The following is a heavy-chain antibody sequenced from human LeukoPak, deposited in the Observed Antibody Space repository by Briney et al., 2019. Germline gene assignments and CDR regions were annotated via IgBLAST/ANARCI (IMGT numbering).Heavy chain of an antibody. CDR1: GFTFGTFA. CDR3: AKGHYDFRDY. CDR2: ITGDDST. D-gene: IGHD3-3*01. J-gene: IGHJ4*02. V-gene: IGHV3-23*01. Sequence: GGSLRLSCAASGFTFGTFAFSWVRQAPGKGLEWVSSITGDDSTYYADSVKGRFTISRDTSSNTLYLQMNSLRAEDTALYYCAKGHYDFRDYWGQGTQVTVSS.